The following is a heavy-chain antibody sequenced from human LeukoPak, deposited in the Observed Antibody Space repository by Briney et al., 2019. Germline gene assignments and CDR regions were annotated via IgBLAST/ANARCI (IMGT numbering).Heavy chain of an antibody. CDR2: IKQDGSET. CDR3: ARGERITMVRGVIKNAFDI. Sequence: PGGSLRLSCAASGFPFSSYWMIWVRGAPGRGLEGVASIKQDGSETYYVDSVKGRFTISRDNAKNSLYLQMNSLRAEDTAVYYCARGERITMVRGVIKNAFDIWGQGTMVTVSS. V-gene: IGHV3-7*01. D-gene: IGHD3-10*01. J-gene: IGHJ3*02. CDR1: GFPFSSYW.